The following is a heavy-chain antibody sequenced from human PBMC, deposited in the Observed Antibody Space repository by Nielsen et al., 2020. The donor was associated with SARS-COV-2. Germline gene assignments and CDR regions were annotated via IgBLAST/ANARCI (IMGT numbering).Heavy chain of an antibody. CDR3: ARDGGSQGFILLDY. J-gene: IGHJ4*02. CDR2: ISSSSSYI. D-gene: IGHD2-15*01. CDR1: GFTFDDYA. V-gene: IGHV3-21*01. Sequence: GESLKISCAASGFTFDDYAMNWVRQAPGKGLEWVSSISSSSSYIYYADSVKGRFTISRDNAKNSLYLQMNSLRAEDTAVYYCARDGGSQGFILLDYWGQGTLVTVSS.